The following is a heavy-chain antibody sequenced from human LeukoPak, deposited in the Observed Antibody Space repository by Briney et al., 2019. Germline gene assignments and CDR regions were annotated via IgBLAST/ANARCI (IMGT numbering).Heavy chain of an antibody. CDR1: GFPISTFA. CDR3: ASGSPAGDY. V-gene: IGHV3-21*01. D-gene: IGHD1-26*01. Sequence: GGSLRLSCAASGFPISTFAMNWVRQAPGKGLEWVSSISSSGGSTYYADSVKGRFTISRDNAKNSLYLQMNSLRVEDTAVFYCASGSPAGDYWGQGTLVTVSS. CDR2: ISSSGGST. J-gene: IGHJ4*02.